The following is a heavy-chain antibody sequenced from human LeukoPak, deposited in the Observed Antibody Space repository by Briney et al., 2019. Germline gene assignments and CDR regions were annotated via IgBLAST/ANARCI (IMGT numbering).Heavy chain of an antibody. D-gene: IGHD3-22*01. J-gene: IGHJ4*02. CDR2: ISYDGSNK. V-gene: IGHV3-30-3*01. CDR3: SGYWDDY. Sequence: GGSLRLSCAASGFTFSDYYMSWIRRAPGKGLEWVAVISYDGSNKYYADSVKGRFTISRDNSKNTLYLQMNSLRAEDTAVYYCSGYWDDYWGQGTLVTVSS. CDR1: GFTFSDYY.